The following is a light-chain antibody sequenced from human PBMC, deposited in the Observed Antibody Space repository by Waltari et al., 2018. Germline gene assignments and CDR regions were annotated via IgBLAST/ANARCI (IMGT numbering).Light chain of an antibody. Sequence: DIQMTQSPSSLSASVGDRVSITCRASQSIRNLLNWYLQKPGRAPKLLIYAASTLESGVPSRFSGSGSGTDFTLTISSLQPEDFATYDCQQSYSTPRTFGQGTKVEIK. CDR2: AAS. J-gene: IGKJ1*01. V-gene: IGKV1-39*01. CDR1: QSIRNL. CDR3: QQSYSTPRT.